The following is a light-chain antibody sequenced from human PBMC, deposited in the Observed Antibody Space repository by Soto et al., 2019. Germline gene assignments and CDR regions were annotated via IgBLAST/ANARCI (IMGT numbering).Light chain of an antibody. Sequence: EIVMTQSPATLSVSPGGRATLSCRASQSISDTLAWYQQKPGQAPRLLIHGASTRAPGFPARFSGSGSGTDFTLTISSLQFEDFAVYYCQQYYDWPITFGQGTRLEIK. J-gene: IGKJ5*01. CDR3: QQYYDWPIT. V-gene: IGKV3-15*01. CDR1: QSISDT. CDR2: GAS.